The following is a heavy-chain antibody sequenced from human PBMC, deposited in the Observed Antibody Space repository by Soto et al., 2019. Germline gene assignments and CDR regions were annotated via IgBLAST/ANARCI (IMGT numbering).Heavy chain of an antibody. D-gene: IGHD2-2*01. V-gene: IGHV1-18*01. CDR1: GYTFTSYG. J-gene: IGHJ5*02. Sequence: QVQLVQSGAEVKKPVASVKVSCKASGYTFTSYGISWVRQAPGQGLEWMGWISAYNGNTNYAQKLQGRVTMTTDTSTSTAYMEMRSLRSDDTAVYYCASLRIYCSSTSCYRWLDPWGQGTLVTVSS. CDR2: ISAYNGNT. CDR3: ASLRIYCSSTSCYRWLDP.